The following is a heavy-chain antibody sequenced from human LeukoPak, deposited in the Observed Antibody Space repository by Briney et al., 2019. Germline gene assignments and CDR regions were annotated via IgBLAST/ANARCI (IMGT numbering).Heavy chain of an antibody. D-gene: IGHD2-2*02. CDR1: GFTFSSYA. J-gene: IGHJ6*03. CDR2: ISYDGSNK. Sequence: HPGGSLRLSCAASGFTFSSYAMHWVRQAPGKGLEWVAVISYDGSNKYYADSVKGRFTISRDNSKNTLYLQMNSLRAEDTAVYYCAKDDGDCSSTSCYTYYYYMDVWGKGTTVTVSS. CDR3: AKDDGDCSSTSCYTYYYYMDV. V-gene: IGHV3-30-3*01.